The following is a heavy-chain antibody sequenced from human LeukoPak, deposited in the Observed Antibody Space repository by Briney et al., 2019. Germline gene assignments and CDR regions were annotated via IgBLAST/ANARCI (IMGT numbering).Heavy chain of an antibody. J-gene: IGHJ4*02. CDR3: AKDSGSGWYYGSGSYSYFDY. CDR2: ISWNSGSI. Sequence: PGRSLRLSCAASGFTFDDYAMHWVRQAPGKGLEWVSGISWNSGSIGYADSVKGRFTTSRDNAKNSLYLQMNSLRAEDMALYYCAKDSGSGWYYGSGSYSYFDYWGQGTLVTVSS. V-gene: IGHV3-9*03. CDR1: GFTFDDYA. D-gene: IGHD3-10*01.